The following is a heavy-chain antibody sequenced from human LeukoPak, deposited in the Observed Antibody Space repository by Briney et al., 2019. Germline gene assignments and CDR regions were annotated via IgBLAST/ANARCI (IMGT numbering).Heavy chain of an antibody. CDR3: ARCHWSGYYPLDY. D-gene: IGHD3-3*01. J-gene: IGHJ4*02. CDR1: GGSFSGYF. CDR2: VIHSGST. V-gene: IGHV4-34*12. Sequence: SETLSLTCAVYGGSFSGYFWSWIRQPPGKGLEWIGEVIHSGSTKYNPSLKSRLTISVDMSKKQFSLKLSSVTAADTAVYYCARCHWSGYYPLDYWGQGTLVTVSS.